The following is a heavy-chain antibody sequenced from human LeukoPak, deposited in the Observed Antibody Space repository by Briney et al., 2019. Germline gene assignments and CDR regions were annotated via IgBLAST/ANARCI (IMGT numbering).Heavy chain of an antibody. Sequence: PGGSLRLSCAASGFTLSNHWMYWVRQAPGKGLEWVSSISGSSGSTYYTDSVKGRFTISRDNSKNTLYLQMNSLRAEDTAVYHCAKVSTVSGSYYGMDIWGQGTTVTVSS. V-gene: IGHV3-23*01. D-gene: IGHD3-3*01. CDR3: AKVSTVSGSYYGMDI. CDR1: GFTLSNHW. CDR2: ISGSSGST. J-gene: IGHJ6*02.